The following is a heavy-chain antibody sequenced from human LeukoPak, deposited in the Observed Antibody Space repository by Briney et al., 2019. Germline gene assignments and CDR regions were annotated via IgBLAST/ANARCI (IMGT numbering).Heavy chain of an antibody. J-gene: IGHJ5*02. CDR2: ISAYHGNT. CDR1: GYTFNNYG. CDR3: SRGVTNWFDP. Sequence: ASEKVPHKASGYTFNNYGISWVRQAPRQRLEWMGWISAYHGNTNHPQQPQGRDTMTTNPCTIAAPMELKSLRSDDPDLYYGSRGVTNWFDPWGQGTLVTVSS. V-gene: IGHV1-18*01. D-gene: IGHD4-23*01.